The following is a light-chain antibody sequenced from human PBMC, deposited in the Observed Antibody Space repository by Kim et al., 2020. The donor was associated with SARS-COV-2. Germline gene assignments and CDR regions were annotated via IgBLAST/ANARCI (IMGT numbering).Light chain of an antibody. Sequence: LSPGERATLSCRASQSIRSSDLAWYQQRPGQAPRLVIYGTSNRGTGIPDRFSGSGSGTDFTLTISRLEPEDFAVYYCQQYGSSPLTFGGGTKLEI. J-gene: IGKJ4*01. CDR3: QQYGSSPLT. CDR1: QSIRSSD. CDR2: GTS. V-gene: IGKV3-20*01.